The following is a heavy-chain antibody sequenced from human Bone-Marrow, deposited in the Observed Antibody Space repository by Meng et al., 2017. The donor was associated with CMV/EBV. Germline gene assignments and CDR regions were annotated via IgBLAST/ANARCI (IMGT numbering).Heavy chain of an antibody. D-gene: IGHD1-1*01. J-gene: IGHJ4*02. CDR1: GFTVSSNY. CDR2: IKQDGSEK. CDR3: ARWKPRVDY. Sequence: GESLKISCAASGFTVSSNYMSWVRQAPGKGLEWVANIKQDGSEKYYVDSVKGRFTISRDNAKNSLYLQMNSLRAEDTAVYYCARWKPRVDYWGQGTLVTVSS. V-gene: IGHV3-7*01.